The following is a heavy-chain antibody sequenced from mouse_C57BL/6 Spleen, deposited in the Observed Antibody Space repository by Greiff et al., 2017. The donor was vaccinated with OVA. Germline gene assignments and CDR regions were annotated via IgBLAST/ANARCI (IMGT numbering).Heavy chain of an antibody. Sequence: QVQLQHPGAELVKPGASVKLSCKASGYTFTSYWMQWVKQRPGQGLEWIGEIDPSDSYTNYNQKFKGKATLTVDTSSSTAYMQLSSLTSEDSAVYYCARGELRRYFDVWGTGTTVTVSS. CDR3: ARGELRRYFDV. D-gene: IGHD1-1*01. J-gene: IGHJ1*03. CDR1: GYTFTSYW. CDR2: IDPSDSYT. V-gene: IGHV1-50*01.